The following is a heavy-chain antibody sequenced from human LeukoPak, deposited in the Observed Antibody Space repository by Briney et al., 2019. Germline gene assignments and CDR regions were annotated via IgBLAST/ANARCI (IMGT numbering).Heavy chain of an antibody. CDR1: GGTFSSYA. Sequence: ASVKVSCKASGGTFSSYAINWVRQAPGQGLEWMGGIIPIFGTANYAQKFQGRVTITADESMSTAYMELSSLRSEDTAVYYCARGWVDPSPGTYYYYYMDVWGKGTTVTVSS. J-gene: IGHJ6*03. CDR3: ARGWVDPSPGTYYYYYMDV. CDR2: IIPIFGTA. V-gene: IGHV1-69*13. D-gene: IGHD1-26*01.